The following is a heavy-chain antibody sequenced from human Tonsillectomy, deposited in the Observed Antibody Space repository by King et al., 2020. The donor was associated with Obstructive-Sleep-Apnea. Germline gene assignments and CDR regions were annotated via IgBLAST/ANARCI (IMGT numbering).Heavy chain of an antibody. CDR2: INHSGST. J-gene: IGHJ3*02. D-gene: IGHD3-22*01. Sequence: VQLQQWGAGLLKPSETLSLTCAVYGGSFSGYYWSWIRQPPRKGLEWIGEINHSGSTNYNPSLKSRVTISVDTSKNQFSLKLSSVTAADTAVYYCARWGPGDYYDSSGSADAFDIWGQGTMVTVSS. CDR1: GGSFSGYY. V-gene: IGHV4-34*01. CDR3: ARWGPGDYYDSSGSADAFDI.